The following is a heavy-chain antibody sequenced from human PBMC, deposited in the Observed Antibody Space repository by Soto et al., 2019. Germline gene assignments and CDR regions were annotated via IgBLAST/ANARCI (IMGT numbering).Heavy chain of an antibody. V-gene: IGHV4-31*03. CDR1: GGSISSGGYY. CDR2: IYYSGST. CDR3: ATRAAYGDYGVGWFDP. Sequence: PSETLSLTCTVSGGSISSGGYYWSWIRQHPGKGLEWIGYIYYSGSTYYNPSLKSRVTISVDTSKNQFSLKLSSVTAADTAVYYCATRAAYGDYGVGWFDPWGQGTLVTVSS. J-gene: IGHJ5*02. D-gene: IGHD4-17*01.